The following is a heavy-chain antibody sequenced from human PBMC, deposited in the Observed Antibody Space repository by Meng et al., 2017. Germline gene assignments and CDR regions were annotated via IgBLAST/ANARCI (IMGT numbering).Heavy chain of an antibody. CDR1: GFSLSTSGVG. D-gene: IGHD2-21*02. CDR2: IYWDDDK. CDR3: AHRRGDSREGWFDP. Sequence: TLEGSGPRLWKPTPTLPLPCTFAGFSLSTSGVGVGWIRQPPGKALEWLALIYWDDDKRYSPSLKSRLTITKDTSKNQVVLTMTNMDPVDTATYYCAHRRGDSREGWFDPWGQGTLVTVSS. V-gene: IGHV2-5*02. J-gene: IGHJ5*02.